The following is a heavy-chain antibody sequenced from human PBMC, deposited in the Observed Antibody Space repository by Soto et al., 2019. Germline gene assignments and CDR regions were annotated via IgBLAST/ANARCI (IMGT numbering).Heavy chain of an antibody. CDR2: INSDGSTI. J-gene: IGHJ4*02. CDR1: GFTFSNYE. CDR3: ARYQRSARALPFFDF. V-gene: IGHV3-48*03. Sequence: LRLSCAASGFTFSNYEMNWIRQAPGEGLEWVSYINSDGSTIHYADSVKGRFTVSGDNAKNSLYLQMNSLRAEDTAVYYCARYQRSARALPFFDFWGQGTLVPVSS. D-gene: IGHD1-26*01.